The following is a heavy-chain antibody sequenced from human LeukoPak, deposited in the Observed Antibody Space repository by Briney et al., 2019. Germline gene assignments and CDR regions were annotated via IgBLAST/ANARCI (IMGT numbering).Heavy chain of an antibody. CDR2: IKQDGTEK. V-gene: IGHV3-7*03. CDR3: ATFYGSGSYYNG. D-gene: IGHD3-10*01. Sequence: GGSLRLSCAVSGFTFTTYWLGWVRQPPGKGLEWVANIKQDGTEKYYVDSVKGRFTISRDNAKNSLYLQMNSLRAEDTALYYCATFYGSGSYYNGWGQGTLVTVSS. J-gene: IGHJ4*02. CDR1: GFTFTTYW.